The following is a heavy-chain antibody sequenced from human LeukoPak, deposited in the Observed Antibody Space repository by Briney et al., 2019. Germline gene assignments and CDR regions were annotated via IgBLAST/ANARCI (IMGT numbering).Heavy chain of an antibody. D-gene: IGHD2-15*01. CDR2: IYSSGSA. Sequence: PSETLSLTCTVSGGSISGYYWSWIRQPPGKGLEWIGYIYSSGSASYNPSLISRVTILVDTSKNQFSLTLTSVTAADTAVYYCARLHAPRAEEFDPWGQGTLVTVSS. CDR1: GGSISGYY. CDR3: ARLHAPRAEEFDP. J-gene: IGHJ5*02. V-gene: IGHV4-59*03.